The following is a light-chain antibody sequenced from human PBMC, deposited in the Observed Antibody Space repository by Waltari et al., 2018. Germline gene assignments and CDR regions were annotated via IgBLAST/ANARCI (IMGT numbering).Light chain of an antibody. Sequence: SYVLTQPPSVSVAPGQTARITRGGDRRGGKSLHWYQQKPGQAPVLVVFDDSDRPSGISERFSGSISGPTATLTISRVEAGDEADYYCQVWESSVVFGGGTKLTVL. J-gene: IGLJ2*01. CDR3: QVWESSVV. V-gene: IGLV3-21*02. CDR2: DDS. CDR1: RRGGKS.